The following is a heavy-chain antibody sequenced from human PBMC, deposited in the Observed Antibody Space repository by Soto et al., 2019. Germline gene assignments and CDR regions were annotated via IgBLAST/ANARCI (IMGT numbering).Heavy chain of an antibody. V-gene: IGHV4-59*01. Sequence: SETLSLTCTVSGGSISSYYWSWIRQPPGKGLEWIGYIYYSGSTNYNPSLKSRVTISVDTSKNQFSLKLSSVTAADTAVYYCARNYGSGSSNYYYGMDVWGQGTTVTVSS. CDR1: GGSISSYY. CDR3: ARNYGSGSSNYYYGMDV. CDR2: IYYSGST. J-gene: IGHJ6*02. D-gene: IGHD3-10*01.